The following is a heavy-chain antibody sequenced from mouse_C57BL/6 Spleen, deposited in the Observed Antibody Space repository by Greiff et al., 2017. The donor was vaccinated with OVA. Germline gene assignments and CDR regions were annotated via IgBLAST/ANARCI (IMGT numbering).Heavy chain of an antibody. CDR3: ARLGSFHWYFDV. D-gene: IGHD4-1*01. CDR2: ISSGSSTI. CDR1: GFTFSDYG. J-gene: IGHJ1*03. Sequence: EVQLKESGGGLVKPGGSLKLSCAASGFTFSDYGMHWVRQAPEKGLEWVAYISSGSSTIYYADTVKGRFTISRDNAKNTLFLQMTSLRSEDTAMYYCARLGSFHWYFDVWGTGTTVTVSS. V-gene: IGHV5-17*01.